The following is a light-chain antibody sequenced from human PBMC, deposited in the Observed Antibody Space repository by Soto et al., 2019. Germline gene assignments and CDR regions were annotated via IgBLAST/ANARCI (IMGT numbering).Light chain of an antibody. Sequence: QSALTQPASVSGSPGQSITISCTGTSSDVGGYNYVSWYQQHPGKAPKLMIYEVSNRPSGVSNRFSGSKSGNTASLTISGLQAEDEADHYCSSYISSSTRVFGTGTKVTVL. J-gene: IGLJ1*01. V-gene: IGLV2-14*01. CDR3: SSYISSSTRV. CDR2: EVS. CDR1: SSDVGGYNY.